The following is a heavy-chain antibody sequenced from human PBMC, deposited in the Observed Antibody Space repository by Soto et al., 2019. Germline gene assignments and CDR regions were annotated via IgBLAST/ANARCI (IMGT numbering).Heavy chain of an antibody. V-gene: IGHV1-69*01. CDR1: GGTFSTYA. J-gene: IGHJ4*02. D-gene: IGHD6-19*01. Sequence: QVQLVQSGAEVKQPGSSVKVSCKTSGGTFSTYAIYWVRQAPGQGLEWMGAIIPLFGTADYAQKFQGRVTIIADESTSTASMELSSLRSEDTAVYYCARPKGSYSSGYYYFDYWGQGTLVTVSS. CDR3: ARPKGSYSSGYYYFDY. CDR2: IIPLFGTA.